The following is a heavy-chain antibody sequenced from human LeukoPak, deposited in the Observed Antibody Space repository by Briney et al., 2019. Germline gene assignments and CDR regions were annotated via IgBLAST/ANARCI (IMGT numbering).Heavy chain of an antibody. CDR2: IYSGDSDT. D-gene: IGHD6-19*01. CDR3: AHSSGWSHFDY. Sequence: GESLKISCEGSGYSFTSYWIGWVRQMPGKGLEWMGIIYSGDSDTRYSPSFQGQVTISADKSINTAYLQWSSLKATDAAMYYCAHSSGWSHFDYWGQGTLVTVSS. J-gene: IGHJ4*02. V-gene: IGHV5-51*01. CDR1: GYSFTSYW.